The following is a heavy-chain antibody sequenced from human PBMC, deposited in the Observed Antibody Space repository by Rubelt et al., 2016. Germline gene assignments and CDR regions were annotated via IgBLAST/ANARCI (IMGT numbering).Heavy chain of an antibody. D-gene: IGHD6-19*01. CDR1: GGSISSSNW. J-gene: IGHJ3*02. CDR2: IYHSGSN. CDR3: AARGWAGAFDI. V-gene: IGHV4-4*02. Sequence: QVQLQESGPGLVKPSGTLSLTCAVSGGSISSSNWWRWVRQPPGKGLEWIGEIYHSGSNNYNPSLKGPVTSAVDKAKNQFSLKLSSVTAADTAVYYCAARGWAGAFDIWGQGTMVTVSS.